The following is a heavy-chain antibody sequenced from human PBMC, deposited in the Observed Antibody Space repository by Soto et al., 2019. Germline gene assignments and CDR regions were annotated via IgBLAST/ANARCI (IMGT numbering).Heavy chain of an antibody. J-gene: IGHJ5*02. CDR1: GGTFSSYA. Sequence: QVQLVQSGAEVKKPGSSVKVSCKASGGTFSSYAISWVRQAPGQGLEWMGGIIPIFGTANYAQKFQGRVTIPSDEATSTSYMELSSLRSEDTAVYYFESQRGENWFDPWGQGTLVTFSS. V-gene: IGHV1-69*01. D-gene: IGHD3-16*01. CDR3: ESQRGENWFDP. CDR2: IIPIFGTA.